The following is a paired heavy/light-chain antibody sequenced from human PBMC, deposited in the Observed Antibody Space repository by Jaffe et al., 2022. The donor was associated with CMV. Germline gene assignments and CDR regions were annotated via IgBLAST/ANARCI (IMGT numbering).Light chain of an antibody. CDR1: SLRSYY. V-gene: IGLV3-19*01. Sequence: SSELTQDPAVSVALGQTVRITCQGDSLRSYYASWYQQKPGQAPVLVIYGKNNRPSGIPDRFSGSSSGNTASLTITGAQAEDEADYYCNSRDSSGNLVVFGGGTKLTVL. J-gene: IGLJ2*01. CDR2: GKN. CDR3: NSRDSSGNLVV.
Heavy chain of an antibody. CDR1: GFTFSDYY. Sequence: QVQLVESGGGLVKPGGSLRLSCAASGFTFSDYYMSWIRQAPGKGLEWVSYISSSGSTIYYADSVKGRFTISRDNAKNSLYLQMNSLRAEDTAVYYCARDPVYYDFWSGHSSQDVWGQGTTVTVSS. CDR2: ISSSGSTI. CDR3: ARDPVYYDFWSGHSSQDV. V-gene: IGHV3-11*01. D-gene: IGHD3-3*01. J-gene: IGHJ6*02.